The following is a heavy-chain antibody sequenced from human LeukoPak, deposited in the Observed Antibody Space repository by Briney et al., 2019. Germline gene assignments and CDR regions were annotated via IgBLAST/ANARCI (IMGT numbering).Heavy chain of an antibody. CDR1: GGSISSSNW. Sequence: ASETLSLTCAVSGGSISSSNWWSWVRRPPGKGLEWIGEIFHSGSTNYNPSLKSRVTISIDKSENQFSLKLSSVTAADTAVYYCARKYGLSGWYVHYWGQGTLVTVSS. CDR3: ARKYGLSGWYVHY. J-gene: IGHJ4*02. V-gene: IGHV4-4*02. CDR2: IFHSGST. D-gene: IGHD6-19*01.